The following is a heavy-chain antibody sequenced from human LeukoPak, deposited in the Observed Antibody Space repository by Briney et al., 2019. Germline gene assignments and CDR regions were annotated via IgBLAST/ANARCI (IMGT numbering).Heavy chain of an antibody. D-gene: IGHD1-26*01. CDR1: GGSISSYY. V-gene: IGHV4-59*01. CDR3: ARDVGRGYIDY. Sequence: SETLSLTCTVSGGSISSYYWSWIRQPPGKGLEWIGYLYYSGSRNYNTSLKSRVTISVDTAKNQFSLKLSSVPAADTAVYYCARDVGRGYIDYWGQGTLVTVSS. J-gene: IGHJ4*02. CDR2: LYYSGSR.